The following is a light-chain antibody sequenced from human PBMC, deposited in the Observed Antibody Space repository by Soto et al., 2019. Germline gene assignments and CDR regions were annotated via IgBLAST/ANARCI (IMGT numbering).Light chain of an antibody. V-gene: IGKV3-11*01. CDR2: GAS. CDR1: QGVXSR. Sequence: IELTQCACTLALSPGERATLSCRASQGVXSRFAWYQPKPGQAPRILXAGASNRARGVPASLSAWGSGTDFTRPISRGDPADFVFYYCQQYLTSPRTFGQGTRLDIK. J-gene: IGKJ5*01. CDR3: QQYLTSPRT.